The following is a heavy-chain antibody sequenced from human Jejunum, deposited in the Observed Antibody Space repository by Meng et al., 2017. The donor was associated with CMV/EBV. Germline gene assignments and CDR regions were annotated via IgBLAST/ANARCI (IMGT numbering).Heavy chain of an antibody. J-gene: IGHJ6*02. V-gene: IGHV3-23*03. CDR2: INSGGSDT. Sequence: AMTWVRQAPGKGLEWVSVINSGGSDTKYADSVKGRFTISRDNSKNTVYLQMNSLRAEDTAVYYCARWSQWYYDIYTGYNFYGMDVWGQGTTVTVSS. CDR1: A. D-gene: IGHD3-9*01. CDR3: ARWSQWYYDIYTGYNFYGMDV.